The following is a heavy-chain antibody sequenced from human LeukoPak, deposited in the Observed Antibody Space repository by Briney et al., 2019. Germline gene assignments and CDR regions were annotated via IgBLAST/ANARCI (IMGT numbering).Heavy chain of an antibody. V-gene: IGHV3-30*18. Sequence: PGRSLSLSCVASGFSFDDSGMHWVRQAPGKGLEWVTVISSDGSKKYYADSVKGRFTISRDNSKNTLYLQMNSLRAEDTAVYYCAKDRIQTIIRIFDSWGQGTLVTVSS. CDR1: GFSFDDSG. D-gene: IGHD3-22*01. CDR3: AKDRIQTIIRIFDS. CDR2: ISSDGSKK. J-gene: IGHJ4*02.